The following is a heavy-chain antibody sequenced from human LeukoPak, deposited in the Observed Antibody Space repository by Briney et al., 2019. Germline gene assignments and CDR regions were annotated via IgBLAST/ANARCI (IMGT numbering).Heavy chain of an antibody. CDR2: IYHSGST. CDR1: GYSISSGYY. D-gene: IGHD6-13*01. Sequence: SETLPLTCAVSGYSISSGYYWGWIRQPPGKGLEWIGSIYHSGSTYYNPSLKSRVTISVDTSKNQFSLKLSSVTAADTAVYYCITSLAAAGSGSLDAFDIWGQGTMVTVSS. J-gene: IGHJ3*02. CDR3: ITSLAAAGSGSLDAFDI. V-gene: IGHV4-38-2*01.